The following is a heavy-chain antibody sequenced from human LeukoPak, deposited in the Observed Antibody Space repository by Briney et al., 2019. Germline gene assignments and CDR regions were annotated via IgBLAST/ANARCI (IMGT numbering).Heavy chain of an antibody. V-gene: IGHV3-23*01. J-gene: IGHJ4*02. D-gene: IGHD5-18*01. CDR3: AKDIQAAN. CDR2: ISNSGATT. Sequence: GGSLSLSCEPSGFTFSSAAMTWVRQAPGRGLQWVSLISNSGATTYYADSVKGRFTISRDDSKNTLYLLMDSLRAEDTAVYYCAKDIQAANWGQGTLVTVSS. CDR1: GFTFSSAA.